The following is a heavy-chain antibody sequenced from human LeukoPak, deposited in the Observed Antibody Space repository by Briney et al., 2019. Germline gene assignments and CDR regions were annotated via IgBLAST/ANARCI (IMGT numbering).Heavy chain of an antibody. Sequence: SVKVSCKASGGTFSSYAISWVRQAPGQGLEWMGGIIPIFGTANYAQKFQGRVTITADKSTSTAYMELSSLRSEDTAVYYCARDHKGYYKNFDYWGQGTLVTVSS. CDR1: GGTFSSYA. D-gene: IGHD3-10*01. CDR2: IIPIFGTA. V-gene: IGHV1-69*06. J-gene: IGHJ4*02. CDR3: ARDHKGYYKNFDY.